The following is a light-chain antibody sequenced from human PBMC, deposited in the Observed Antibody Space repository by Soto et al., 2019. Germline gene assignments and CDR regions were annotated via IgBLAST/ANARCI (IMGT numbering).Light chain of an antibody. J-gene: IGKJ2*01. CDR3: QQYGGSPPYT. CDR2: AAS. CDR1: QSISSSF. V-gene: IGKV3-20*01. Sequence: EIVLTQSPGTLSLSPGDKATLSCRASQSISSSFLSWYQQKSGQAPRLPIYAASSRATGVPDRFSGGGSGTDFTLTIRRLEPEDFAVYYCQQYGGSPPYTFGQGTRLQI.